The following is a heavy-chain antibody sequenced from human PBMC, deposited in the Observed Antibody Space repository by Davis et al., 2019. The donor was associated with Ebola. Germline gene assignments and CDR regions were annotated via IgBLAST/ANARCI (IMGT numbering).Heavy chain of an antibody. D-gene: IGHD3-22*01. V-gene: IGHV3-53*01. Sequence: PGGSLRLSCAASGFIVSDKYMSWVRQAPGKGLEWVSVIYSGGSTYYADSVKGRFTISRDNSKNTLYLQMNSLRAEDTAVYYCARGVSGSGYYYRYYFDYWGQGTLVTVSS. CDR2: IYSGGST. CDR1: GFIVSDKY. J-gene: IGHJ4*02. CDR3: ARGVSGSGYYYRYYFDY.